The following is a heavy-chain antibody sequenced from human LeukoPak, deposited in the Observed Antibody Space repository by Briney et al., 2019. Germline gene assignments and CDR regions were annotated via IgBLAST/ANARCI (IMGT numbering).Heavy chain of an antibody. CDR1: GFIFSNYW. J-gene: IGHJ5*02. CDR3: AITIVGATDWFDP. CDR2: INSDGRST. D-gene: IGHD1-26*01. V-gene: IGHV3-74*01. Sequence: GGSLRLSCAASGFIFSNYWMHWVRQAPGKGLVWVSRINSDGRSTNYADSVMGRFSISRDYAKNTVYLQMNGLRAEDTAVYYCAITIVGATDWFDPWGQGTLVTVAS.